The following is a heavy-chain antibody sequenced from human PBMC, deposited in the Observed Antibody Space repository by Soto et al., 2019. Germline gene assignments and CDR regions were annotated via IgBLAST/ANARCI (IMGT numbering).Heavy chain of an antibody. J-gene: IGHJ5*02. D-gene: IGHD3-16*02. CDR1: GGSISSGGYY. CDR2: IYYSGST. V-gene: IGHV4-31*03. CDR3: ARGTFGGVIVMGHWFDP. Sequence: QVQLQESGPGLVKPSQTLSLTCTVSGGSISSGGYYWSWIRQHPGKGLEWIGYIYYSGSTYYNPSLKGRVTISVDTSKNQFSLKLSSVTAADTAVYYCARGTFGGVIVMGHWFDPWGQGTLVTVSS.